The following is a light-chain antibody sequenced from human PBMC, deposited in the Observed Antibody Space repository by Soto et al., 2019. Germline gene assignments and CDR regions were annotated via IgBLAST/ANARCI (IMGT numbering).Light chain of an antibody. J-gene: IGKJ1*01. CDR3: QQYNTWPGWT. CDR2: GAS. CDR1: QSINSN. Sequence: EVVMTQSLAALSVSPGERATLSCRASQSINSNLAWYQQKPGQAPRLLVYGASTMATGIPARFSGTGSGTEFTLTISSLQSEDFAVYYCQQYNTWPGWTFGQGTKVDIK. V-gene: IGKV3-15*01.